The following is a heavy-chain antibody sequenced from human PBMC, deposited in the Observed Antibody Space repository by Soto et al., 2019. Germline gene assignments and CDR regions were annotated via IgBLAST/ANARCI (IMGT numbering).Heavy chain of an antibody. J-gene: IGHJ4*02. D-gene: IGHD2-15*01. V-gene: IGHV4-39*01. CDR2: IYYSGST. Sequence: LQLQESGPGLVKPSETLSLTCTVSGGSISSSSYYWGWIRQPPWKGLEWIGSIYYSGSTYYNPYLKSRVTISVDTSKNQVSLKLCSVTAADTSVYYCARHTPAISISDHWGQGTLVTVSS. CDR1: GGSISSSSYY. CDR3: ARHTPAISISDH.